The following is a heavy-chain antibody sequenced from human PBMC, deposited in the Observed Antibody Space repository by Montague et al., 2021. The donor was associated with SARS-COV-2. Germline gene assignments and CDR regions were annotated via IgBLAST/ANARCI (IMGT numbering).Heavy chain of an antibody. CDR3: ARERYHTHSYIVDLPFDY. CDR2: VDPEDGKT. V-gene: IGHV1-24*01. J-gene: IGHJ4*02. CDR1: GYSLTELP. D-gene: IGHD5-12*01. Sequence: SVKVSCKVSGYSLTELPMHWVRQAPGKGLEWMGGVDPEDGKTIYAQNFQGRLTIAEDTSADTAYMELRSLRSDDTAVYYCARERYHTHSYIVDLPFDYWGQGTLVTVSS.